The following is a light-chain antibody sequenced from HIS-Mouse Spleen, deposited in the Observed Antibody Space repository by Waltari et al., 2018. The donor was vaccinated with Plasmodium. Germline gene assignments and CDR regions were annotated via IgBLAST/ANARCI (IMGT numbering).Light chain of an antibody. CDR1: ALPKTY. Sequence: SYELTQPPSVSVSPGQTARITCSGDALPKTYAYWYQQKSGQAPVLVIYEDSKRPPGIPERFSGSSSGTMATLTISGAQVEDEADYYCYSTDSSGNHSVFGSGTKVTVL. J-gene: IGLJ6*01. CDR3: YSTDSSGNHSV. CDR2: EDS. V-gene: IGLV3-10*01.